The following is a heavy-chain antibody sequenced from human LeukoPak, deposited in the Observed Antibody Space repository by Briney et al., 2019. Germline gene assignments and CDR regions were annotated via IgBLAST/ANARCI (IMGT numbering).Heavy chain of an antibody. CDR3: ARDGTTTLYYMDV. D-gene: IGHD1-26*01. J-gene: IGHJ6*03. CDR1: GFTFSSYA. CDR2: LSGTGGNT. Sequence: GGSLRLSCAASGFTFSSYAMSWVRQAPGEGLEWVSTLSGTGGNTFYADSVKGRFTISRDNSKSTLYLQMSSLRAEDTAVYYCARDGTTTLYYMDVWGKGTTVTVSS. V-gene: IGHV3-23*01.